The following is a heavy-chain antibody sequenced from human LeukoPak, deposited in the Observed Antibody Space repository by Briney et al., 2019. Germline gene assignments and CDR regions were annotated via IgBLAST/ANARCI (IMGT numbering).Heavy chain of an antibody. CDR1: GFTFSSYW. D-gene: IGHD6-25*01. J-gene: IGHJ3*01. CDR2: INGDGSST. V-gene: IGHV3-74*01. CDR3: SRKRGFVPFDL. Sequence: GGSLRLPCAASGFTFSSYWMHWVRQAPGKGLVWVSRINGDGSSTNYADSVKGRFTISRDNAKNTVYLQMNSLRAEDTAVYYCSRKRGFVPFDLWGQGTMVTVSS.